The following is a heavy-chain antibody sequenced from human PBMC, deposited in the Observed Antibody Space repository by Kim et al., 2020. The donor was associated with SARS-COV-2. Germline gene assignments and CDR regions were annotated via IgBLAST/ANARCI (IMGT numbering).Heavy chain of an antibody. J-gene: IGHJ6*02. CDR3: AKDIYDYSGMDV. Sequence: GGSLRLSCAASGFTFSACAMGWVRQAPGKGLQWVSSISHSGSDTYYADSVKGRFTISRDYSRDTLYLQMNSLRTEDTAVYFCAKDIYDYSGMDVWGQGTTVTVSS. V-gene: IGHV3-23*01. CDR2: ISHSGSDT. CDR1: GFTFSACA.